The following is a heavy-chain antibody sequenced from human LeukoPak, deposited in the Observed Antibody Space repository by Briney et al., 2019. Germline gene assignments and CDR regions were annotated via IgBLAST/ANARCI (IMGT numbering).Heavy chain of an antibody. V-gene: IGHV3-21*01. CDR1: GFTFSSYS. CDR3: ARLLLYCSSTSCPSPIDY. CDR2: ISSSSSYI. J-gene: IGHJ4*02. D-gene: IGHD2-2*01. Sequence: GGSLRLSCAASGFTFSSYSMNWVRQAPGKGLEWVSSISSSSSYIYYADSVKGRFTISRDNAKNSLYLQMNSLRAEVTAVYYCARLLLYCSSTSCPSPIDYWGQGTLVTVSS.